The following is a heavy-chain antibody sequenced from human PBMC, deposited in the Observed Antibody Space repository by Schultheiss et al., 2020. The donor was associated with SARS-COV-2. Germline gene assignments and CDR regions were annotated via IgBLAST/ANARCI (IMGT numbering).Heavy chain of an antibody. CDR1: GGSISSGGYY. CDR3: AREEGGYCSSNSCYIFLH. J-gene: IGHJ1*01. CDR2: IYYSGST. Sequence: SQTLSLTCTVSGGSISSGGYYWSWSRQHPGKGLEWIGYIYYSGSTNYILSLKSRVTISVDTSKNQFSLKLSSVTAADTAVYYCAREEGGYCSSNSCYIFLHWGQGTLVTVSS. V-gene: IGHV4-61*08. D-gene: IGHD2-2*02.